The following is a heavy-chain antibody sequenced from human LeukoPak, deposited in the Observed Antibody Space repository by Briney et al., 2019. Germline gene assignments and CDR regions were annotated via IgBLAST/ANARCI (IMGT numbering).Heavy chain of an antibody. CDR2: ISYDGSNK. CDR1: GFTFSSYA. J-gene: IGHJ4*02. D-gene: IGHD3-10*01. CDR3: ARDYYGSGSYPLSPFDY. Sequence: PGGSLRLSCAASGFTFSSYAMHWVRQAPGKGLEWVAVISYDGSNKYYADSVKGRFTISRDNSKNTLYLQMNSLRAEDTAVYYCARDYYGSGSYPLSPFDYWGQGTLVTVSS. V-gene: IGHV3-30*04.